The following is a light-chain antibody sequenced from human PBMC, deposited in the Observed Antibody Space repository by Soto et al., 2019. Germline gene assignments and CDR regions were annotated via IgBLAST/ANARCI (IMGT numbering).Light chain of an antibody. J-gene: IGKJ1*01. CDR3: QQYVTTPRT. CDR1: QTVAYSS. Sequence: EIVLTQSPDILSLSPGARATLSCRASQTVAYSSLAWYQQRPGQAPRLLIYGTSTRVTGTPDRFSGSGSGTAFTLTISRLEPEDFAVYYCQQYVTTPRTFGQGTKVE. V-gene: IGKV3-20*01. CDR2: GTS.